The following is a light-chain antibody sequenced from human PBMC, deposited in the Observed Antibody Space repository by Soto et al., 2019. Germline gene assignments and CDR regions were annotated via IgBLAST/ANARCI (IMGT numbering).Light chain of an antibody. Sequence: QSVLTQPAPVSGSPGQSIAISCTGSSSDVGGYNYVSWYQQHSGKAPKLMIYDVSSRPSGVSDRFSGSKSGNTASLTISGLQAEDEAEYYCSSYTSSSTVIFGGGTKLTVL. CDR2: DVS. CDR1: SSDVGGYNY. V-gene: IGLV2-14*03. CDR3: SSYTSSSTVI. J-gene: IGLJ2*01.